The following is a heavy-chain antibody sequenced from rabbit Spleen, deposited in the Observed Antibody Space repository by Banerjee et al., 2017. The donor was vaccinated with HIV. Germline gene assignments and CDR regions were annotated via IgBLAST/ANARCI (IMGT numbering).Heavy chain of an antibody. D-gene: IGHD1-1*01. CDR1: GFSFSGYW. CDR2: INTATGKG. V-gene: IGHV1S45*01. CDR3: ARDLPDAIGWNFNL. Sequence: QEQLVESGGGLVQPEGSLTLTCTASGFSFSGYWMCWVRQAPGKGLEWIACINTATGKGVYASWAKGRFTISKTSSTTVTLQMTSLTVADTATYFCARDLPDAIGWNFNLWGQGTLVTVS. J-gene: IGHJ4*01.